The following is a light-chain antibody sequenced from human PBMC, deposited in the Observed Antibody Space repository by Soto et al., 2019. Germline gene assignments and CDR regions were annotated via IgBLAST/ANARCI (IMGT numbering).Light chain of an antibody. V-gene: IGLV1-44*01. CDR3: AAWDDSRSGLYV. Sequence: QSVLTQPPSASGTPGQRGTISCSGSSSNIGTYTVNWYQQFPVTAPKLLIYNNDQRPSGVPDRFSGFKYGTAASLAISGLQSEDEAEYYCAAWDDSRSGLYVFGTATKLTVL. CDR2: NND. J-gene: IGLJ1*01. CDR1: SSNIGTYT.